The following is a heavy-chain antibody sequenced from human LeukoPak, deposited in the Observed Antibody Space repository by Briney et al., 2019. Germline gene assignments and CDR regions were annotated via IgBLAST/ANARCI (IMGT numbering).Heavy chain of an antibody. V-gene: IGHV3-53*01. J-gene: IGHJ6*02. CDR2: IYSGGDT. Sequence: GGSLRLSCAVSGFTVSSNYMSWVRQAPGKGLEWVSVIYSGGDTYYADSVKGRFTISSDNSKNTLYLQMNSLRAEDTAGYYCASGRGRASDYYYGMDVWGQGTTVTVSS. D-gene: IGHD3-10*01. CDR1: GFTVSSNY. CDR3: ASGRGRASDYYYGMDV.